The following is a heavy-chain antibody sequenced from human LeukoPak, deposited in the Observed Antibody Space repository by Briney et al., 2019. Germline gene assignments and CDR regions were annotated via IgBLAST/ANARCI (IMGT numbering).Heavy chain of an antibody. V-gene: IGHV4-34*01. Sequence: PSETLSLTCAVYGGSLSGNFWSWIRQPPGKGLEWIGEISHSGSTNYSPSLKSRLTISVDTSKNLFSLKLSSVTAADTAVYYCARARPDYYYGLDVWGPGTTVTVSS. CDR1: GGSLSGNF. CDR2: ISHSGST. CDR3: ARARPDYYYGLDV. J-gene: IGHJ6*02.